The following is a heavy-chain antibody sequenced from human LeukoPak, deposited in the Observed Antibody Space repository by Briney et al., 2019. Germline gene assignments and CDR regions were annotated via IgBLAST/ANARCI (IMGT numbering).Heavy chain of an antibody. D-gene: IGHD5-18*01. CDR3: ARDRERYSYGPVKPVDY. CDR2: ISAYNGNT. CDR1: GYTFTSYD. J-gene: IGHJ4*02. V-gene: IGHV1-18*01. Sequence: ASVKVSCKASGYTFTSYDINWVRQAPGQGLEWMGWISAYNGNTNYAQRFQGRVTMTTDTSTSTAYMELKSLRSDDTAVYYCARDRERYSYGPVKPVDYWGQGTLVTVSS.